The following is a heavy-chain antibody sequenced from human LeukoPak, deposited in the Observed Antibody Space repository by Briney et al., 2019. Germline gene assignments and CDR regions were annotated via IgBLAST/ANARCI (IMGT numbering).Heavy chain of an antibody. CDR2: IYPGDSDT. J-gene: IGHJ4*02. V-gene: IGHV5-51*01. Sequence: GESLKISCQGSGYSFTTYWIGWVRQMPGKGLEWMGVIYPGDSDTRYSPSFQGQVTISADKSISTAYPQWSSLKASDTAMYYCARRGLGYYFDYWGQGSLVTVSS. CDR3: ARRGLGYYFDY. CDR1: GYSFTTYW. D-gene: IGHD3/OR15-3a*01.